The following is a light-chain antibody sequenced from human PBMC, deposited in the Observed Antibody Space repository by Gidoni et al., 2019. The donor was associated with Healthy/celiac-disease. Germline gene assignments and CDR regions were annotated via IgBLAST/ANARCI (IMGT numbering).Light chain of an antibody. CDR1: QSVSSN. CDR3: QQYNNWPPSIT. V-gene: IGKV3-15*01. Sequence: EIVMTQSPATLSVSPGDRATLTCRASQSVSSNLAWYQQKPGQAPRLLIYDASTRATGVPARFSGSGSGTEFTISISSLQSEDFSVYYYQQYNNWPPSITFGQGTQLEIK. CDR2: DAS. J-gene: IGKJ5*01.